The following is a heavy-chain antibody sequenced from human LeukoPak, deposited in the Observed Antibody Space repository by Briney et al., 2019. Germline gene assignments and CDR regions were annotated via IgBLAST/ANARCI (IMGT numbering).Heavy chain of an antibody. CDR1: GFTFSSSG. Sequence: GGSLRLSCAASGFTFSSSGMSWVRQAPGKGLEWVANIKQDGSEKYYVDSVKGRFTISRDNAKNSLYLQMNSLRAEDTAVYYCARDKFGGTDYWGQGTLVTVSS. D-gene: IGHD3-16*01. CDR2: IKQDGSEK. V-gene: IGHV3-7*01. J-gene: IGHJ4*02. CDR3: ARDKFGGTDY.